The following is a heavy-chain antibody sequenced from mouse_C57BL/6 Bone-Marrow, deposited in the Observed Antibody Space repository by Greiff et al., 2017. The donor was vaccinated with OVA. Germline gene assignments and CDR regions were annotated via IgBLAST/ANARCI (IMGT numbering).Heavy chain of an antibody. CDR3: TLDSSGYAFDY. CDR2: IDPENGDT. J-gene: IGHJ2*01. CDR1: GFNIKDDY. D-gene: IGHD3-2*02. V-gene: IGHV14-4*01. Sequence: EVQRVESGAELVRPGASVKLSCTASGFNIKDDYMHWVKQRPEQGLEWIGWIDPENGDTEYASKFQGKATITADTSSNTAYLQLSSLTSEDTAVYYCTLDSSGYAFDYWGQGTTLTVSS.